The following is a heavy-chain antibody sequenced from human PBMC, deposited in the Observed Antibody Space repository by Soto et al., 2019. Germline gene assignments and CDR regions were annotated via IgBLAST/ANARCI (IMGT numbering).Heavy chain of an antibody. D-gene: IGHD6-19*01. CDR2: ISGSGGST. Sequence: GGSLRLSCAASGFTFSSYAMSWVRQAPGKGLEWVSAISGSGGSTYYADSVKGRFTISRDNSKNTLYLQMNSLRAEDTAVYYCAKGLSSSGWYSRGPDAFDIWGQGTMVTVSS. CDR3: AKGLSSSGWYSRGPDAFDI. J-gene: IGHJ3*02. V-gene: IGHV3-23*01. CDR1: GFTFSSYA.